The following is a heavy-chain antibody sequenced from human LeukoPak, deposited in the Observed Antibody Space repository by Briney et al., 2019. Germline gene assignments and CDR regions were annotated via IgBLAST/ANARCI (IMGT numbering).Heavy chain of an antibody. J-gene: IGHJ3*02. Sequence: GGSLRLSCAASVFTFSSYSMNWVRQAPGKGLEWVSSISSSSSYIYYADSVKGRFTISRDNAKNSLYLQMNSLRAEDTAVYYCARGPYGDSAFDIWGQGTMVTVSS. CDR2: ISSSSSYI. D-gene: IGHD4-17*01. V-gene: IGHV3-21*01. CDR1: VFTFSSYS. CDR3: ARGPYGDSAFDI.